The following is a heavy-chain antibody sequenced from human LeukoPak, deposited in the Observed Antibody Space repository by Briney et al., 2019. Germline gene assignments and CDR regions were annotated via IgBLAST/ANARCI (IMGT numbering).Heavy chain of an antibody. V-gene: IGHV1-2*02. Sequence: GASVKVSCKASGYTFSDYYMHWVRQAPGQGLEWMGWISPTNGATSNAQRFQGRVTMTRDTSISTADMELSRLRSDDTAVYYCVRDALNWNYDYWGQGTLVAVSS. CDR1: GYTFSDYY. CDR2: ISPTNGAT. J-gene: IGHJ4*02. D-gene: IGHD1-7*01. CDR3: VRDALNWNYDY.